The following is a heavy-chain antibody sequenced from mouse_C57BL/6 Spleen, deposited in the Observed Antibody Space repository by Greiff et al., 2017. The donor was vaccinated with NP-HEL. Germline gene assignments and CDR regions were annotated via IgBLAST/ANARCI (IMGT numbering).Heavy chain of an antibody. CDR1: GFTFSDYG. D-gene: IGHD1-1*01. CDR2: ISSGSSTI. CDR3: ARNYGSRETWFAY. Sequence: DVMLVESGGGLVKPGGSLKLSCAASGFTFSDYGMHWVRQAPEKGLEWVAYISSGSSTIYYADTVKGRFTISRDNAKNTLFLQMTSLRSEDTAMYYCARNYGSRETWFAYWGQGTLVTVSA. V-gene: IGHV5-17*01. J-gene: IGHJ3*01.